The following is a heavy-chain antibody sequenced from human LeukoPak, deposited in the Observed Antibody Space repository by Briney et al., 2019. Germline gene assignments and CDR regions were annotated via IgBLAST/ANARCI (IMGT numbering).Heavy chain of an antibody. CDR2: ISGSSSYI. D-gene: IGHD6-19*01. V-gene: IGHV3-21*01. CDR1: GFTFSRYN. J-gene: IGHJ4*02. Sequence: GGSLRLSCAASGFTFSRYNMNWVRQAPGKGLEWVSSISGSSSYIYYADSVKGRFTISRDNAKNSLYLQVNSLRAEDTAVYFCARGISNVAGRENFDNWAQGTLVTVSS. CDR3: ARGISNVAGRENFDN.